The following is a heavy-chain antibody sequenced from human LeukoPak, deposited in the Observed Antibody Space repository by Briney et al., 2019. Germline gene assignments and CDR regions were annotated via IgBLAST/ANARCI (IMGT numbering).Heavy chain of an antibody. CDR1: GGTFSSYA. J-gene: IGHJ4*02. D-gene: IGHD5-12*01. Sequence: ASVKVSCKASGGTFSSYAISWVRQAPGQGLEWMGGIIPIFGTANYAQKFQGRVTITADESTSTAYMELSSLRSEDTAVYYCARELYSGYDLTGSDYWGQGTLVTVSS. CDR3: ARELYSGYDLTGSDY. CDR2: IIPIFGTA. V-gene: IGHV1-69*13.